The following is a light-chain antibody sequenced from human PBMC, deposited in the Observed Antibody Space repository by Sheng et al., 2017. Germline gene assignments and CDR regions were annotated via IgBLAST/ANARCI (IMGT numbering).Light chain of an antibody. CDR2: CI. V-gene: IGKV1-39*01. CDR3: QQSYNTPYT. CDR1: QSIGIY. Sequence: DIQMTQSPSSLSASVGDRVTITCRASQSIGIYLNCINISQGSPYPPDLCCIQFTRWGPPSRFSGSGSGXDFTLTITNLQPEDVATYYCQQSYNTPYTFGQGTRVNI. J-gene: IGKJ2*01.